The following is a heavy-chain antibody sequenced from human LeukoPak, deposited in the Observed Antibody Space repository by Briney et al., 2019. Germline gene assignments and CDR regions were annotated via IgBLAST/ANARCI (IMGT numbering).Heavy chain of an antibody. Sequence: PSETLSLTCTVSGYSISSGYYWGWIRQPPGKGLEWIGSIYHSGSTYYNPSLKSRVTISVDTSKNQFSLKLSSVTAADTAVYYCARLNPVLYYFDYWGQGTLVTVSS. CDR3: ARLNPVLYYFDY. CDR1: GYSISSGYY. CDR2: IYHSGST. D-gene: IGHD2-15*01. V-gene: IGHV4-38-2*02. J-gene: IGHJ4*02.